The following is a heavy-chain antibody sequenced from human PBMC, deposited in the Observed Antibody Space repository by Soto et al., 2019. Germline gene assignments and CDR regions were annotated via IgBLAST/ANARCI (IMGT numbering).Heavy chain of an antibody. CDR2: INTDGSIT. CDR3: AKDIGAVTRRGFDH. Sequence: EVQLVESGGGLVQPGGSLRLSCAASGFTFSSYWMHWVRQVPGKGLVWVSRINTDGSITSHADSVKGRFTISRDNAKNTLYLQMNSLRADDTAVYYCAKDIGAVTRRGFDHWGQGTLVTVSS. D-gene: IGHD4-17*01. J-gene: IGHJ4*02. CDR1: GFTFSSYW. V-gene: IGHV3-74*01.